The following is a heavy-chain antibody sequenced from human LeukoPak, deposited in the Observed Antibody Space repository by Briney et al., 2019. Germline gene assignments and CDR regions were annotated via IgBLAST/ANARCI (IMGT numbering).Heavy chain of an antibody. V-gene: IGHV1-2*02. CDR2: IKPDSGAT. D-gene: IGHD2-8*01. CDR3: ARDGDSPMVDFDC. CDR1: GFTIGAYY. Sequence: ASVKVSCKASGFTIGAYYMYWVRQAPGQGLEWMGWIKPDSGATRYAQKFQGRVTITRDTSINTVYMELTTLNSDDTAVYYCARDGDSPMVDFDCWGQGTLVTVSS. J-gene: IGHJ4*02.